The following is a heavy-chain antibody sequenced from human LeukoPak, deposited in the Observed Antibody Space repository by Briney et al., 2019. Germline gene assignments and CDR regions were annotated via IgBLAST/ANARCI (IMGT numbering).Heavy chain of an antibody. V-gene: IGHV4-39*01. J-gene: IGHJ4*02. CDR2: IYYSGST. CDR1: GGSISSSSYY. CDR3: ARQAQNMVRGVSFDY. D-gene: IGHD3-10*01. Sequence: NTSETLSLTCTVSGGSISSSSYYWGWIRQPPGKGLEWIGSIYYSGSTYYNPSLKSRVTISVDTSKNQFSLKLSSVTAADTAVYYCARQAQNMVRGVSFDYWGQGTLVTVSS.